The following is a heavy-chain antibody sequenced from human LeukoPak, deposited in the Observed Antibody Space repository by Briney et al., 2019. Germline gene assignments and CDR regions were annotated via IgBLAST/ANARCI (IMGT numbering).Heavy chain of an antibody. CDR3: ARLGLYTSSWYRFYYFDY. J-gene: IGHJ4*02. CDR1: GGSFNDYS. CDR2: INHSGNT. Sequence: SETLSLTCGVHGGSFNDYSWTWIRHSPGKGVEWIGEINHSGNTTYNPSLKSRFTMSVDASKNQFSLRLSSVTAADTAVYYCARLGLYTSSWYRFYYFDYWGQGTLVTVSS. V-gene: IGHV4-34*01. D-gene: IGHD6-13*01.